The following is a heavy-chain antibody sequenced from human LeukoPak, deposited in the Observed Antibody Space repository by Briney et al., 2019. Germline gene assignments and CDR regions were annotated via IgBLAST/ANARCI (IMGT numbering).Heavy chain of an antibody. CDR1: GGSISSHY. Sequence: SETLSLTCIVSGGSISSHYWSWFRQPPGKELEWIGYIYYSGTTDYNPSLKSRVTISLDTSRTQFSLKLDSVTAADTAVYYCARKRHDSSGYHFDYWGQGTQVTVSS. D-gene: IGHD3-22*01. J-gene: IGHJ4*02. CDR3: ARKRHDSSGYHFDY. CDR2: IYYSGTT. V-gene: IGHV4-59*11.